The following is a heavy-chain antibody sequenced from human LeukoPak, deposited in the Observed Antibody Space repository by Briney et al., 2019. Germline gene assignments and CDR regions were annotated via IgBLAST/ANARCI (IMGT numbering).Heavy chain of an antibody. D-gene: IGHD6-13*01. CDR3: ARGPLIAAAGTT. Sequence: GGSLRLSCAASGFTFSSYWMSWVRQAPGKGLEWVANIKEDGSEKYYVDSVKGRFTISRDNAKNSLYLQINSLRAEDTAVYYCARGPLIAAAGTTWGQGTLVTVSS. V-gene: IGHV3-7*01. CDR1: GFTFSSYW. J-gene: IGHJ5*02. CDR2: IKEDGSEK.